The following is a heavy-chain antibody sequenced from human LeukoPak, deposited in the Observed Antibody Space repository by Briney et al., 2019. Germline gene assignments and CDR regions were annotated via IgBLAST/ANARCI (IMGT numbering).Heavy chain of an antibody. V-gene: IGHV4-59*08. D-gene: IGHD3-10*01. Sequence: TPSETLSLTCTVSGGSISSYYWSWIRQLPGKGLEWIGYIYYSGSTNYNPSLKSRVTISVDTSKNQFSLKLSSVTAADTAVYYCARHGKEWFGETYYFDYWGQGTLVTVSS. CDR3: ARHGKEWFGETYYFDY. CDR1: GGSISSYY. J-gene: IGHJ4*02. CDR2: IYYSGST.